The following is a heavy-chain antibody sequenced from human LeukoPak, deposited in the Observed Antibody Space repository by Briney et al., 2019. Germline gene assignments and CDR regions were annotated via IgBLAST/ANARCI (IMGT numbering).Heavy chain of an antibody. D-gene: IGHD3-16*01. CDR3: ALLGGGIKYLYAFDY. J-gene: IGHJ4*02. V-gene: IGHV3-23*01. Sequence: GGSLRLSCAASGFTFSSYTMSWVRQAPGKGLEWVSAISGSGGSTYYAYSVKGRFTTSRDNSKSTLYLQMNRLRAEDTAVYYCALLGGGIKYLYAFDYWGQGTLVTVSS. CDR1: GFTFSSYT. CDR2: ISGSGGST.